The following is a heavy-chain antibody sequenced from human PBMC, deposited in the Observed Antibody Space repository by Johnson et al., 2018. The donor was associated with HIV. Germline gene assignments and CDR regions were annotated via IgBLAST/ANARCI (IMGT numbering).Heavy chain of an antibody. V-gene: IGHV3-7*03. J-gene: IGHJ3*02. D-gene: IGHD3-22*01. CDR1: GFTFSSYA. Sequence: VQLVESGGGVVQPGRSLRLSCAASGFTFSSYAMHWVRQAPGKGLEWEANIKQDGSEKYYVDSVKGRFTISRDNSKNTLYLQMNSLKTEDTAVYYCTICITMIVVVTTDAFDIWGQGTMVTVSS. CDR3: TICITMIVVVTTDAFDI. CDR2: IKQDGSEK.